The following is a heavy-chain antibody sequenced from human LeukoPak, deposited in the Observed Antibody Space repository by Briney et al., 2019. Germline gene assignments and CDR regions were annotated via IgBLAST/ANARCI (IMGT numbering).Heavy chain of an antibody. CDR3: ANPPLRFLAESYGMDV. V-gene: IGHV3-23*01. CDR2: ISPRSDYT. Sequence: GGSLRLSCAASGFTFRNFAMSWARQSPGKGLEGVSSISPRSDYTYYADSVKGRFTITRDNSKNTLYLQMNTLRAEDTAVYYCANPPLRFLAESYGMDVWGQGTTVTVSS. CDR1: GFTFRNFA. D-gene: IGHD3-3*01. J-gene: IGHJ6*02.